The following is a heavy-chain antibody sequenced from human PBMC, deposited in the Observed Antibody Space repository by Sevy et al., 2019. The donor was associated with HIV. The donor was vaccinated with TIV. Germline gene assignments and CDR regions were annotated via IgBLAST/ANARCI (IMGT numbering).Heavy chain of an antibody. CDR2: ISGSGGST. CDR3: AKGTRDDYVASYYYYYGMDV. V-gene: IGHV3-23*01. Sequence: GGSLRLSCAASGFTFSSYAMSWVRQAPGKGLEWVSAISGSGGSTDYADSVKGRFTISRDNSKNTLYLQMNSLRAEDTAVYYCAKGTRDDYVASYYYYYGMDVWGQGTTVTVSS. CDR1: GFTFSSYA. D-gene: IGHD4-17*01. J-gene: IGHJ6*02.